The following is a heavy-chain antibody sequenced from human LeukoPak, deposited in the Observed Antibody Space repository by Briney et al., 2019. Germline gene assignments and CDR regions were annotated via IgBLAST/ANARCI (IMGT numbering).Heavy chain of an antibody. CDR1: GSSFTSYW. CDR3: ARLNGIAGAGYLRLSDWYPDL. Sequence: GESLKISCKGSGSSFTSYWIGWVRQMPGKGLEWMGIIYPGDSDTRYSPSFQGQVTISADKSISTAYLQWSSLKASDTAMYYCARLNGIAGAGYLRLSDWYPDLWGRGTLVTDSS. D-gene: IGHD6-19*01. V-gene: IGHV5-51*01. CDR2: IYPGDSDT. J-gene: IGHJ2*01.